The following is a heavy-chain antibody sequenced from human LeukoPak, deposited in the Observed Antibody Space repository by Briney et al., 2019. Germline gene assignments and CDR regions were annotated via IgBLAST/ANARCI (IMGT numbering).Heavy chain of an antibody. Sequence: ASVKVSCKASGYTFTGYYMHWVRQAPGQGLEWMGWINPNSGGTNNAQKFQGRVTMTRDTSISTAYMELSRLRSDDTAVYYCARGRGRGYSGYDYPYWGQGTLVTVSS. J-gene: IGHJ4*02. CDR1: GYTFTGYY. CDR2: INPNSGGT. D-gene: IGHD5-12*01. V-gene: IGHV1-2*02. CDR3: ARGRGRGYSGYDYPY.